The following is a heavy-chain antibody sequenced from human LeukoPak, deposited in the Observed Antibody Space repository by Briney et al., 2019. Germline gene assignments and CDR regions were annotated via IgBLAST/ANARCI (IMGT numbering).Heavy chain of an antibody. D-gene: IGHD3-22*01. J-gene: IGHJ4*02. Sequence: GGSLRLSCAASGFTFSSTWMHWVRQPPGKGLVWVARITSDGSSTTYAESVKGRFTISRDNAKNTLYLQMNSLRAEDTAVYYCARVLHKRNYDSSTYYGYWGQGTLVTVSS. CDR1: GFTFSSTW. CDR2: ITSDGSST. CDR3: ARVLHKRNYDSSTYYGY. V-gene: IGHV3-74*03.